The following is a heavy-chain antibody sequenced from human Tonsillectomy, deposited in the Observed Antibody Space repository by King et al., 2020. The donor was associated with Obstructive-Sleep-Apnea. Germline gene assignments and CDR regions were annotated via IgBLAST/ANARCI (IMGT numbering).Heavy chain of an antibody. D-gene: IGHD1-1*01. CDR1: GGSFSGYY. CDR2: INISGRT. CDR3: ARGVPYFDL. V-gene: IGHV4-34*01. J-gene: IGHJ2*01. Sequence: VQLQQWGAGLLKPAETLSLTCAVYGGSFSGYYWSWIRQPPGKGLEWIGEINISGRTNYNPSLKSRVTISLDTSKNQFSLKLSSVTATDTAVYYCARGVPYFDLWGRGTLVTVSS.